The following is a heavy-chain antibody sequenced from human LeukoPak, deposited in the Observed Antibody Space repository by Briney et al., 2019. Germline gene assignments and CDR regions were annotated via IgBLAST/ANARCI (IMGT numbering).Heavy chain of an antibody. J-gene: IGHJ4*02. CDR3: ARDTDFDY. V-gene: IGHV4-59*12. CDR2: IYYSGST. Sequence: SETLSLTCTVSGGSISSYYWSWIRQPPGKGLEWIGYIYYSGSTNYNPSLKSRVTMSVDTSKNQFSLKLSSVTAADTAVYYCARDTDFDYWGQGTLVTVSS. D-gene: IGHD4-11*01. CDR1: GGSISSYY.